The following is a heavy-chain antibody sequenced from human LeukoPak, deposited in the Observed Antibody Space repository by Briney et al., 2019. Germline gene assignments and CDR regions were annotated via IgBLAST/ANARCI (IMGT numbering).Heavy chain of an antibody. D-gene: IGHD3-16*01. Sequence: GGSLRLSCAASGFTFSSYWMSWVRQAPGKGLEWVANIKQDGNERNYVGSVKGRFTISRDNAKNSLYLQMSNLRAEATAVYFCARGGGLDVWGQGATVTVSS. CDR3: ARGGGLDV. J-gene: IGHJ6*02. CDR2: IKQDGNER. V-gene: IGHV3-7*03. CDR1: GFTFSSYW.